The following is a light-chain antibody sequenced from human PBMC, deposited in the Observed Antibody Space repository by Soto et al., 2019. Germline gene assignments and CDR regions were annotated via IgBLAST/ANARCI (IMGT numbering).Light chain of an antibody. J-gene: IGKJ3*01. V-gene: IGKV1-5*03. CDR2: KAS. CDR1: QSISSW. Sequence: DIQMTQSPSTLSASVGDRVTITCRASQSISSWLAWYQQKPGKAPKLLIYKASSVESGVPSRFSCSGSGTEFTLTISILQPDDFATVSCRQYTSGGFTFDPETKVDIK. CDR3: RQYTSGGFT.